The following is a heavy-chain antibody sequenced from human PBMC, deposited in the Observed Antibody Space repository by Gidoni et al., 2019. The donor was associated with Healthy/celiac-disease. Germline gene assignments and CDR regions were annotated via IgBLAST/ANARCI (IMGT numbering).Heavy chain of an antibody. CDR1: GFTFSSYG. J-gene: IGHJ4*02. D-gene: IGHD3-16*02. V-gene: IGHV3-33*01. Sequence: QVQLVESGGGVVQPGRSLRLSCAASGFTFSSYGMHWVRQAPGKGLDWVAVIWYDGSNKYYADSVKGRFTISRDNSKNTLYLQMNSLRAEDTAVYYCARSVRGELSLSTDYWGQGTLVTVSS. CDR3: ARSVRGELSLSTDY. CDR2: IWYDGSNK.